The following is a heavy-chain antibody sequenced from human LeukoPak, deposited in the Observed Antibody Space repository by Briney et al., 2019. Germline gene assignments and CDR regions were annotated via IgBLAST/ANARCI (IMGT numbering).Heavy chain of an antibody. V-gene: IGHV3-30*19. Sequence: GGSLRLSCAASGFTFSSYGMHWVRQAPGKGLEWVAVILSDGSKEFYTDSVKGRFTISRDNSKNTLYLQMNSLRPDDSALYYCAREDNPLWFDPWGQGTLVTVSS. CDR1: GFTFSSYG. J-gene: IGHJ5*02. CDR3: AREDNPLWFDP. CDR2: ILSDGSKE. D-gene: IGHD1-1*01.